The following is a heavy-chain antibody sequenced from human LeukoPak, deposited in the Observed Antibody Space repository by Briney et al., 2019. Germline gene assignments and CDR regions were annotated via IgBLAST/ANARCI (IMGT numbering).Heavy chain of an antibody. J-gene: IGHJ2*01. V-gene: IGHV3-21*01. CDR3: ARDGLAAATLHWCFDI. CDR1: GFTFSSYS. Sequence: GGSLRLSCAASGFTFSSYSMNWVRQAPGKGLEWVSSISSSSSYIYYADSVKGRFTISRDNARNSLYLQMNSLRAEDTAVYYCARDGLAAATLHWCFDIWGRGTLVTVSS. CDR2: ISSSSSYI. D-gene: IGHD6-25*01.